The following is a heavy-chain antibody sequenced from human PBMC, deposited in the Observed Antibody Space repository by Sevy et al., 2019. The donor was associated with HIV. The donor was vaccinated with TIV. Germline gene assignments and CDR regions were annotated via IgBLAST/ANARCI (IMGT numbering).Heavy chain of an antibody. V-gene: IGHV3-21*01. D-gene: IGHD3-22*01. CDR3: ARDKREAYFDNSVSSDAFDI. CDR1: GFTFSRYS. CDR2: ISSSSNYI. J-gene: IGHJ3*02. Sequence: GGSLRLSCAASGFTFSRYSMNWVRQAPGKGLQWVSSISSSSNYIYYTDSLKGRFTISRDKAKNSLYLQMNSLRAEDTAVYYCARDKREAYFDNSVSSDAFDIWGQGTMVTVSS.